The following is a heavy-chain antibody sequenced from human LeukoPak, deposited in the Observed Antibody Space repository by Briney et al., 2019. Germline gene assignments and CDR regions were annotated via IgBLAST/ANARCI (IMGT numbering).Heavy chain of an antibody. Sequence: GGSLRLPCAASGFTFGDYAMSWIRQVPGKGLEWVSSISGRGGSTEYADPVQGRFTISRDNSDNTLYLQMNSLRVEDTAIYYCAKDHIGVDIIVVVLDSWGQGTLVTVSS. V-gene: IGHV3-23*01. CDR3: AKDHIGVDIIVVVLDS. J-gene: IGHJ4*02. CDR2: ISGRGGST. D-gene: IGHD2-15*01. CDR1: GFTFGDYA.